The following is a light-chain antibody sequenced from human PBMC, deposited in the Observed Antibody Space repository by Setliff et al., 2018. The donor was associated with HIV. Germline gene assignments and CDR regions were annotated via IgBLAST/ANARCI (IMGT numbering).Light chain of an antibody. Sequence: SYELTQPPSVSVAPGETASITCGGNNIGSKSVHWYQQKPDQAPVLVIYYDSDRPSGIPERFSGSNSGNTATLTISRVEAGDEADYYCQVWDSSSDHYVFGTGTKVTVL. J-gene: IGLJ1*01. V-gene: IGLV3-21*04. CDR2: YDS. CDR1: NIGSKS. CDR3: QVWDSSSDHYV.